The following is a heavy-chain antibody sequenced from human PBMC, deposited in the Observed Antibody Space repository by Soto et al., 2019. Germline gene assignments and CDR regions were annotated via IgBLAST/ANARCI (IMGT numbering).Heavy chain of an antibody. J-gene: IGHJ6*02. D-gene: IGHD3-9*01. CDR2: LIPMFGTT. CDR1: GGTFSSYS. V-gene: IGHV1-69*18. Sequence: QVQLVQSGAEVKTPGSSVKVSCKASGGTFSSYSINWLRQAPGQGLEWMGRLIPMFGTTDYAQRFQGRVTFTADESTSTASMEVTNLTSEDTAVYYCARAVVLTFTRFYDMDGWGQGTTVTVSS. CDR3: ARAVVLTFTRFYDMDG.